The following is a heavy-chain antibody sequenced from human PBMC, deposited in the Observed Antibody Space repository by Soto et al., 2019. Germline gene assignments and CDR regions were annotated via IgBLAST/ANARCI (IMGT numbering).Heavy chain of an antibody. J-gene: IGHJ6*02. V-gene: IGHV1-69*01. Sequence: QVQLVQSGAEVKKPGSSVKVSSKASGGTFSSYAISWVRQAPGQGLEWMGGIIPIFGTANYAQKFQGRVTITADESTSTAYMELSSLRSEDTAVYYCASGGEVVPAAIRYGMDVWGQGTTVTVSS. CDR1: GGTFSSYA. CDR2: IIPIFGTA. CDR3: ASGGEVVPAAIRYGMDV. D-gene: IGHD2-2*01.